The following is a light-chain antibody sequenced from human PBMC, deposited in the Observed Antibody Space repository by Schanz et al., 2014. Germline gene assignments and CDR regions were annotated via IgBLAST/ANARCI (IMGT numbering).Light chain of an antibody. CDR3: CSYAGSSTWV. CDR1: GNDIGMYNL. Sequence: QSALTQPASVSGSPGQSITISCSGTGNDIGMYNLVSWYQQHPGKAPKLIIYEGSARASGLFNRFSGSRSGITASLTISGLQADDEADYYCCSYAGSSTWVFGGGTKLTVL. V-gene: IGLV2-23*01. J-gene: IGLJ3*02. CDR2: EGS.